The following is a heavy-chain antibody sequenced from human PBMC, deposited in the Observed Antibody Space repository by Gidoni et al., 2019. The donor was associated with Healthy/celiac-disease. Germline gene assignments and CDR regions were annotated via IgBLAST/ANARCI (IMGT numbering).Heavy chain of an antibody. D-gene: IGHD3-22*01. CDR1: GYTFTSYY. CDR2: INPSGGST. CDR3: ARVKRYYYDSSGYPYDY. Sequence: QVQLVQSGAEVKKPGASVKVSCKASGYTFTSYYMHWVRQAPGQGLEWMGIINPSGGSTSYAQKFQGRVTMTRDTSTSTVYMELSSLRSEDTAVYYCARVKRYYYDSSGYPYDYWGQGTLVTVSS. V-gene: IGHV1-46*01. J-gene: IGHJ4*02.